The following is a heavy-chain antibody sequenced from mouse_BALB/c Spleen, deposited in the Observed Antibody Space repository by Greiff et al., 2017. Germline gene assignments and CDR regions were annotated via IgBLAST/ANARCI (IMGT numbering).Heavy chain of an antibody. CDR1: GYTFTSYW. D-gene: IGHD2-1*01. CDR3: ARRGNYEDYY. CDR2: IFPGTGTT. V-gene: IGHV1S132*01. J-gene: IGHJ2*01. Sequence: QVQLKESGAELVKPGASVKLSCKTSGYTFTSYWIQWVKQRPGQGLGWIGEIFPGTGTTYYNEKFKGKATLTIDTSSSTAYMQLSSLTSEDSAVYFCARRGNYEDYYWGQGTTRTVSS.